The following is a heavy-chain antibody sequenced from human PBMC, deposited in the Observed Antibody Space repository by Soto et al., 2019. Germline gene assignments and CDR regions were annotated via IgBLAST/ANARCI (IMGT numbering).Heavy chain of an antibody. Sequence: SETLSLTCAVYGGSFSGYYWSWIRQPPGKGLEWIGEINHSGSTNYNPSLKSRVTISVDTSKNQFSLKLSSVTAADTAVYYCARTPYSNYGIDYWGQGTMVTVYS. CDR1: GGSFSGYY. J-gene: IGHJ4*02. V-gene: IGHV4-34*01. D-gene: IGHD4-4*01. CDR3: ARTPYSNYGIDY. CDR2: INHSGST.